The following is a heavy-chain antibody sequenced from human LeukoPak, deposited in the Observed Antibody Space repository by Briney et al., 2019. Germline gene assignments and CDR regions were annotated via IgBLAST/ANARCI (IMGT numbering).Heavy chain of an antibody. CDR2: ISGSSAYI. D-gene: IGHD3-9*01. V-gene: IGHV3-21*01. CDR1: GFTFSSYA. Sequence: GGSLRLSCASSGFTFSSYAMSWVRQAPGKGLEWVSTISGSSAYIYYADSVKGRFTISRDNAKNSLYLQMNSLRAEDTAVYYCARDEPDNYDILTGSYAFDIWGQGTMVTVSS. CDR3: ARDEPDNYDILTGSYAFDI. J-gene: IGHJ3*02.